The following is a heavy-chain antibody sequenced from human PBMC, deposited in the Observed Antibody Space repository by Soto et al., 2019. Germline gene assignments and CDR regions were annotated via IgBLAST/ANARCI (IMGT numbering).Heavy chain of an antibody. CDR3: ARLNGGLSHYYYYMDV. D-gene: IGHD2-8*01. V-gene: IGHV4-39*01. Sequence: SETLSLTCTVSGGSISSSSYYWGWIRQPPGKGLEWIGSIYYSGSTYYNPSLKSRVTISVDTSKNQFSLKLSSVTAADTAVYYCARLNGGLSHYYYYMDVWGKGTTVTVSS. CDR1: GGSISSSSYY. J-gene: IGHJ6*03. CDR2: IYYSGST.